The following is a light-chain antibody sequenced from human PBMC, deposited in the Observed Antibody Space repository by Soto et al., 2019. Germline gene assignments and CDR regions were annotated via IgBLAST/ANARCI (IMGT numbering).Light chain of an antibody. CDR1: ENINSY. CDR2: AAS. J-gene: IGKJ1*01. V-gene: IGKV1-39*01. CDR3: QQSYSRLVT. Sequence: DIQMTQSPSSLSASVEDRVIITCRASENINSYLKWYQQKPGKAPKLLIYAASSLQSGVPSRFSGSGSETVFTLTINNLQPEDSATYYCQQSYSRLVTFGQGTKVEIK.